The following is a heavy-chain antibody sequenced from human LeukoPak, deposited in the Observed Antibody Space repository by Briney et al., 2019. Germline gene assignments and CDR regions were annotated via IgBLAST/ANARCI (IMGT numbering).Heavy chain of an antibody. V-gene: IGHV1-69*04. D-gene: IGHD5-12*01. CDR2: IIPILGIA. J-gene: IGHJ4*02. Sequence: GFSVKVSCKASGGTFSSYAISWVRQAPGQGLEWMGRIIPILGIANYAQKFQGRVTITADKSTSTAYMELSSLRSEDTAVYYCASDPYSGYDSTAFDYWGQGTLVTVSS. CDR1: GGTFSSYA. CDR3: ASDPYSGYDSTAFDY.